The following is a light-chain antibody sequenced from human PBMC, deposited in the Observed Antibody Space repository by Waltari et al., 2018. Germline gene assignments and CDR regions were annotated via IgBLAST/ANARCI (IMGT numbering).Light chain of an antibody. CDR2: QVS. CDR1: QRLLPSNGNTY. J-gene: IGKJ1*01. Sequence: DGVMTQSPLPLPVTLGQPAPISCRSAQRLLPSNGNTYLSWFQQRPGQSPRLLIYQVSSRDSGLPDRFSGSGSGTDFTLKISRVEAEEVGVYYCMQRIRWPRTFGQGTKVEIK. V-gene: IGKV2-30*02. CDR3: MQRIRWPRT.